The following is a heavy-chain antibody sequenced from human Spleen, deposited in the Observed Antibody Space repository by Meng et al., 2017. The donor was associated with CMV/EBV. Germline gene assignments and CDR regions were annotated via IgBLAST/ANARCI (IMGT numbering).Heavy chain of an antibody. J-gene: IGHJ4*02. CDR3: SRHETHPPLYYFDY. CDR1: GYSFSSFW. V-gene: IGHV5-51*01. CDR2: IYPGDSDT. Sequence: GESLKISCKGSGYSFSSFWIGWVRQMPGKGLEWIGIIYPGDSDTRYSPSFQGQVTISADKSISTAYLQWSRLRTSDTATYYCSRHETHPPLYYFDYWGQGSLVTVSS. D-gene: IGHD2/OR15-2a*01.